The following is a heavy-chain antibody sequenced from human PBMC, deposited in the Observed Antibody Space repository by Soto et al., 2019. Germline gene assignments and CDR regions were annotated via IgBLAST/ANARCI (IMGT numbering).Heavy chain of an antibody. D-gene: IGHD6-19*01. CDR1: GFTVSSKY. J-gene: IGHJ4*02. Sequence: EVQLVESGGGLIQPGGSLRLSCAASGFTVSSKYMTWVRQAPGKGLEWVSVIYGGGTTYYADSVKGRFTISRDNSKNTLYIQMNSLIAEDTAVYYCVQTTGWPGFDFWGQGTLVTVSS. CDR3: VQTTGWPGFDF. V-gene: IGHV3-53*01. CDR2: IYGGGTT.